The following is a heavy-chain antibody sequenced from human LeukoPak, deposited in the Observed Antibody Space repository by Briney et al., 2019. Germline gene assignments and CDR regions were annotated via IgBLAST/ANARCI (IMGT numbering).Heavy chain of an antibody. D-gene: IGHD3-3*01. Sequence: GRSLRLSCAASGFTFDDYAMHWVRQAPGKGLEWVSGISWNSGNIGYADSVKGRFTISRDNAKKSLYLQMNSLRAEDMALYYCAKGTYYDFWSGYLFDPWGQGTLVTASS. CDR3: AKGTYYDFWSGYLFDP. CDR2: ISWNSGNI. V-gene: IGHV3-9*03. CDR1: GFTFDDYA. J-gene: IGHJ5*02.